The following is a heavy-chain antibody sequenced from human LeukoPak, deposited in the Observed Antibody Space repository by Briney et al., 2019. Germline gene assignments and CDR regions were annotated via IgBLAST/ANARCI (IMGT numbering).Heavy chain of an antibody. CDR2: TYYRGTT. CDR1: GASISSTSYY. V-gene: IGHV4-39*07. Sequence: SETLSLTCTVSGASISSTSYYWGWIRQPPGKGLEWIGSTYYRGTTYYNPSLKSRVTISVDTSKNQFSLKLSSVTAADTAVYYCARFCSGGSCYSYDAFDIWGQGTMVTVSS. D-gene: IGHD2-15*01. CDR3: ARFCSGGSCYSYDAFDI. J-gene: IGHJ3*02.